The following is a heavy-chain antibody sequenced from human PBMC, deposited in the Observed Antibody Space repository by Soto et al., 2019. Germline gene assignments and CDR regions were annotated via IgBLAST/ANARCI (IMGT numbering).Heavy chain of an antibody. Sequence: QITLKESGPTLVKPTQTLTLTCTFSGFSLSTSGVGVGWIRQPPGKALEWLALIYWDDDKRYSPSLKSRLTITTDTSKNQVVLTMTNMDPVDTATYYCAHISIMITFGGVIVTYFDYWGQGTLVTVSS. CDR1: GFSLSTSGVG. J-gene: IGHJ4*02. CDR2: IYWDDDK. CDR3: AHISIMITFGGVIVTYFDY. D-gene: IGHD3-16*02. V-gene: IGHV2-5*02.